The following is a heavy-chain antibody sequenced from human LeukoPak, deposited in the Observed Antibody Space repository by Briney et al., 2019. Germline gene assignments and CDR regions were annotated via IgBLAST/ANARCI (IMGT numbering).Heavy chain of an antibody. CDR1: GYSFTNYW. D-gene: IGHD5-18*01. CDR2: IYPGDSDT. CDR3: ARHRVTDRYYFDH. Sequence: GESLKISCKGSGYSFTNYWIGWVRQMPGKGLEWMGIIYPGDSDTRYSPSFQGQVTISADKSISTAYLQWSSLKASDTAMYYCARHRVTDRYYFDHWGQGTLVTVSS. J-gene: IGHJ4*02. V-gene: IGHV5-51*01.